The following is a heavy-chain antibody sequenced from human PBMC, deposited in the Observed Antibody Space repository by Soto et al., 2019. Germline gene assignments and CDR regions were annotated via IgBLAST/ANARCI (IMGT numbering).Heavy chain of an antibody. D-gene: IGHD3-9*01. CDR2: IYCDDSK. J-gene: IGHJ4*02. CDR1: GFSLSTSGVG. Sequence: QITLKESGPTLVRPTQTLTLTCAFSGFSLSTSGVGVGWIRQPPGKALEWLAVIYCDDSKHYSPSLRSRLTITKDTSKNQVVLTMTNMDPVDTGTYYCAHKGPEDWPLDYWGQGTLVTVSS. CDR3: AHKGPEDWPLDY. V-gene: IGHV2-5*02.